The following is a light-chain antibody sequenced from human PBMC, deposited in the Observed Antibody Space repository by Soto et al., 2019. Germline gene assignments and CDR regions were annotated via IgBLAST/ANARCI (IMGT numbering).Light chain of an antibody. CDR3: KSYAGSNTYV. CDR1: KNDTGVYDF. Sequence: QSALAQPPSASGSPGQSVTISCTGTKNDTGVYDFVSWYQHHPGKAPRLIIYEVVQRPSGVPDRFSGSKSGNTASLTVSGLQAADEADYFCKSYAGSNTYVFXSGTKLTVL. CDR2: EVV. J-gene: IGLJ1*01. V-gene: IGLV2-8*01.